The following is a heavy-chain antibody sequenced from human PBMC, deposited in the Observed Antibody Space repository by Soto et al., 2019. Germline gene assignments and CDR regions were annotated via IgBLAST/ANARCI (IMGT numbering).Heavy chain of an antibody. CDR1: GGAFSNFA. Sequence: QVQLVQSGAEVKKPGSSVKVSCKASGGAFSNFATSWVRQAPGQGLEWMGGIIPLLGTTNYAQKFQDRVTITADESTTTSYMELTNLRSEDTAVYFCARGGIEMATIDSWGQGTLVSVSS. D-gene: IGHD2-15*01. CDR2: IIPLLGTT. V-gene: IGHV1-69*11. CDR3: ARGGIEMATIDS. J-gene: IGHJ4*02.